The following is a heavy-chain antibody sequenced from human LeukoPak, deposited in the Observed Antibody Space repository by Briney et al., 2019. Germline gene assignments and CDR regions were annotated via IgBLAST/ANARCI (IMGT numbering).Heavy chain of an antibody. Sequence: PSETLSLTCAVYGGSFSGYYWSWIRQPSGKGLEWIGEINHSGSTNYNPSLKSRVTISVDTSKNQFSLKLSSVTAADTAVYYCARGHLGYWGQGTLVTVSS. CDR1: GGSFSGYY. J-gene: IGHJ4*02. CDR3: ARGHLGY. CDR2: INHSGST. V-gene: IGHV4-34*01.